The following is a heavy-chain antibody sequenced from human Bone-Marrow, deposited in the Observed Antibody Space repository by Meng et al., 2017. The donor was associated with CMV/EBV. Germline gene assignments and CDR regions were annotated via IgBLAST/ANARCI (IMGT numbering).Heavy chain of an antibody. J-gene: IGHJ6*02. V-gene: IGHV1-69*05. CDR1: GGTFSSYA. Sequence: SVKVSCKASGGTFSSYAISWVRQAPGQGLEWMGWIIPIFGTANYAQKFQGRVTITTDESTSTAYMELSSLISEDTAVYYCAEAGYYYDSSGYDYYYYGMDVWGQGTTITVSS. D-gene: IGHD3-22*01. CDR3: AEAGYYYDSSGYDYYYYGMDV. CDR2: IIPIFGTA.